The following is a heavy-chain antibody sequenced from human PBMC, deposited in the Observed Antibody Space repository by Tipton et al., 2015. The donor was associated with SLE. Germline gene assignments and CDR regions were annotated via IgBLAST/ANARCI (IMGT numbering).Heavy chain of an antibody. CDR2: IYHSGST. CDR1: GGSISSGDYY. V-gene: IGHV4-39*07. CDR3: ARDIETLGAFDI. Sequence: TLSLTCTVSGGSISSGDYYWSWIRQPPGKGLEWIGSIYHSGSTYYNPSLKSRVTISVDTSKNQFSLKLSSVTAADTAVYYCARDIETLGAFDIWGQGTMVTVSS. J-gene: IGHJ3*02. D-gene: IGHD5-24*01.